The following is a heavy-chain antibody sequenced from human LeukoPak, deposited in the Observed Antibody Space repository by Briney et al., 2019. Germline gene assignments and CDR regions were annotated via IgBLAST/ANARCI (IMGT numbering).Heavy chain of an antibody. Sequence: SETLSLTCAVSGGSISSYYWGWLRQPPGKGLEWIGYISYSGSTNYNPSLKSRVTISVDTSKNQFSLKLSSVTAADTAIYYCARLYSSSLGRVFDYWGQGTLVTVSS. CDR2: ISYSGST. V-gene: IGHV4-59*01. CDR3: ARLYSSSLGRVFDY. CDR1: GGSISSYY. D-gene: IGHD6-13*01. J-gene: IGHJ4*02.